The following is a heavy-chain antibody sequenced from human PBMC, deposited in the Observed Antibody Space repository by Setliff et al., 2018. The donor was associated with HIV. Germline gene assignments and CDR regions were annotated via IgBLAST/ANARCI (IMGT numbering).Heavy chain of an antibody. Sequence: SETLSLTCSVSGVSVGSGDYYWHWIRQHPEKALEWIGYIFHSGDTYYNPSLKSRISMSVDTSKNQFSLESTSLTAADTAVYYCATRPRIAARPFDYGGQGMLVTVSS. V-gene: IGHV4-31*03. J-gene: IGHJ4*02. D-gene: IGHD6-6*01. CDR2: IFHSGDT. CDR1: GVSVGSGDYY. CDR3: ATRPRIAARPFDY.